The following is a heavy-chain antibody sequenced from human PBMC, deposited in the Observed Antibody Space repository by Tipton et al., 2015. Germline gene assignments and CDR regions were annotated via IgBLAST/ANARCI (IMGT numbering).Heavy chain of an antibody. Sequence: QLVQSGAEVKKPGESLKISCKGSGYSFTSYWIAWVRQVPGKGLELMAIIYPGDSDTRYSPSFQGQVAISADKSISTAFLQWSSLKASDTAMYYCARPVTTVPPFYWYFDLWGRGTMVTVSS. D-gene: IGHD4-17*01. V-gene: IGHV5-51*01. J-gene: IGHJ2*01. CDR3: ARPVTTVPPFYWYFDL. CDR1: GYSFTSYW. CDR2: IYPGDSDT.